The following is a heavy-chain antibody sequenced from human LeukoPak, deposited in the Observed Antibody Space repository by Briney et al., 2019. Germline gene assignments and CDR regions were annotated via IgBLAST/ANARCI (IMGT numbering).Heavy chain of an antibody. Sequence: ASVKVSCKASGYTFTSYDINWVRQATGQGLEWMGWMNPNSGNTGYAQKFQGRVTMTRNTSISTAYMELSSLRSEDTAVYYCAREIPVYSSSWYYNYYYGMDVWGQGTTVTVSS. V-gene: IGHV1-8*01. J-gene: IGHJ6*02. D-gene: IGHD6-13*01. CDR3: AREIPVYSSSWYYNYYYGMDV. CDR1: GYTFTSYD. CDR2: MNPNSGNT.